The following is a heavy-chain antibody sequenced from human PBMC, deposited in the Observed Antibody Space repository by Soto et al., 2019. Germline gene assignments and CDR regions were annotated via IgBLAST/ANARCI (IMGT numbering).Heavy chain of an antibody. CDR2: ISGTGYNT. CDR3: AKAGFSSSWSPTYFDY. J-gene: IGHJ4*02. Sequence: VQLLESGGGLVQPGGSLRLSCAASGFTFTSYAMNWVRLAPGKGLEWVSAISGTGYNTYYADSVKGRFTISRANTKNTLYLQMNSLRAEDTAVYYCAKAGFSSSWSPTYFDYWGQGTLVTVSS. D-gene: IGHD6-13*01. CDR1: GFTFTSYA. V-gene: IGHV3-23*01.